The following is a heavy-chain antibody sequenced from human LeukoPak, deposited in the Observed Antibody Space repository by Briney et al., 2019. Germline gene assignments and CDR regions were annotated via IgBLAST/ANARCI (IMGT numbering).Heavy chain of an antibody. CDR1: GFTFRSYW. CDR2: INEDGSTT. D-gene: IGHD2-15*01. Sequence: GGSLRLSCAASGFTFRSYWMGWVRQTAGKGLEWLANINEDGSTTYYVDSVKGRFTISRNNADNSLYLQMNSLRAEDTAVYYCARDATRGGDFDSWGQGTPVTVSS. CDR3: ARDATRGGDFDS. V-gene: IGHV3-7*01. J-gene: IGHJ4*02.